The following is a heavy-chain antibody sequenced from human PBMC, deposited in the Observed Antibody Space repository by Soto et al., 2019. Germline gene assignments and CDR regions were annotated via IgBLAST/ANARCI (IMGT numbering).Heavy chain of an antibody. CDR2: IWYDGSNT. J-gene: IGHJ4*02. Sequence: GGSLRLSCAASGFIFSSFGMHWVRQARGKGLEWVAHIWYDGSNTYYADSVKGRFTISRDNSRNTLYLQMNSLRAEDTAVYHCVRDLLGSGGHFDYWGQGTPVTVSS. CDR1: GFIFSSFG. V-gene: IGHV3-33*01. D-gene: IGHD7-27*01. CDR3: VRDLLGSGGHFDY.